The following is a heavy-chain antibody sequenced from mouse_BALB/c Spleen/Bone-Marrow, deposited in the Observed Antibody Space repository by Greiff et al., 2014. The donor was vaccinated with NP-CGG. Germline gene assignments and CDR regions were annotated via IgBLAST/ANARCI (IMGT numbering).Heavy chain of an antibody. Sequence: VQLQQSGAELARPGASVKMSCKASGYTFTSYTIQWVKQRPGQGLEWIGYINPSSGYTDYNQKFKDKTTLTADKSSNTAYMQLTSLTSEDSAVYSCAREARTGAWFTYWGQGTLVTFSA. D-gene: IGHD4-1*01. CDR3: AREARTGAWFTY. CDR2: INPSSGYT. J-gene: IGHJ3*01. CDR1: GYTFTSYT. V-gene: IGHV1-4*02.